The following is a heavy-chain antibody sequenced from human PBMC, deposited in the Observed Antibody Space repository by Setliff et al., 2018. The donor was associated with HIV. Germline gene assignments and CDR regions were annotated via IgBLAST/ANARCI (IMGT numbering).Heavy chain of an antibody. V-gene: IGHV4-4*08. CDR1: GGSINSYY. CDR2: IFSSGST. D-gene: IGHD6-13*01. CDR3: ARSDGGAAADNYYYYYMDV. J-gene: IGHJ6*03. Sequence: SETLSLTCTVSGGSINSYYWSWLRQPPGKRLGWTGYIFSSGSTNYNSSLKSRVTILVDTSKTQFSLKLNSVTAADTAVYYCARSDGGAAADNYYYYYMDVWGKGTTVTVS.